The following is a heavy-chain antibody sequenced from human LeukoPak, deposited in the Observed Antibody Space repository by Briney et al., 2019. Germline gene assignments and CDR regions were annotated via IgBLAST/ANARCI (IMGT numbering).Heavy chain of an antibody. CDR3: ARGYCSSTSCLENWFDP. V-gene: IGHV1-3*01. CDR1: GYTFTSYA. CDR2: INAGNGNT. D-gene: IGHD2-2*01. J-gene: IGHJ5*02. Sequence: VASVKVSCKASGYTFTSYAMHWVRQAPGQRLEWMGWINAGNGNTKYSQKFQGRVTIIRDTSASTAYMELSSLRSEDTAVYYCARGYCSSTSCLENWFDPWGQGTLVTVSS.